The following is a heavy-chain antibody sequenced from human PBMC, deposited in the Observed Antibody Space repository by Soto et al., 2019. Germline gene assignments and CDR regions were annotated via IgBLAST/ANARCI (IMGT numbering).Heavy chain of an antibody. D-gene: IGHD6-19*01. CDR1: GLTFSSYG. CDR2: MSYDGSSK. J-gene: IGHJ4*02. CDR3: AKDRNQWVVRYLFAS. V-gene: IGHV3-30*18. Sequence: GGSLRLSCAASGLTFSSYGMHWVRQAPGKGLEWVAVMSYDGSSKYYADSVKGRFIISRDNSKNILYLQLNSLRAEDTAVYFCAKDRNQWVVRYLFASRCQGTPVTVSS.